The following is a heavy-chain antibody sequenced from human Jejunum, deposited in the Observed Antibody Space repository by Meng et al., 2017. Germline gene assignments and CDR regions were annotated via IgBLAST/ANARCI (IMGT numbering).Heavy chain of an antibody. D-gene: IGHD3-16*01. CDR1: GGSLSGYF. CDR2: VSHSGWT. J-gene: IGHJ5*02. Sequence: QVQLQRCVAGLLKPSGTLSLTCAVYGGSLSGYFVSWIRQPPGKGLEWIGEVSHSGWTKYNPSLKSRVTISLETSKNQFSLKMSSVTAADTAVYYCVRGNNYVWGMIPWGQGTLVTVSS. CDR3: VRGNNYVWGMIP. V-gene: IGHV4-34*01.